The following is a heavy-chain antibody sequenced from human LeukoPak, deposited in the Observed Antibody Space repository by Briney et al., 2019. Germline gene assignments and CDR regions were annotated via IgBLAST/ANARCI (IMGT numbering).Heavy chain of an antibody. J-gene: IGHJ6*03. Sequence: SVKVSCKASGGTFSSYTISWVRQAPGQGLEWMGGIIPIFGTANYAQKFQGRVTITTDESTSTAYMELSSLRSEDTAVYYCARASYYYDSSGYYYYYYYYMDVWGKGTTVTVSS. CDR2: IIPIFGTA. V-gene: IGHV1-69*05. CDR3: ARASYYYDSSGYYYYYYYYMDV. CDR1: GGTFSSYT. D-gene: IGHD3-22*01.